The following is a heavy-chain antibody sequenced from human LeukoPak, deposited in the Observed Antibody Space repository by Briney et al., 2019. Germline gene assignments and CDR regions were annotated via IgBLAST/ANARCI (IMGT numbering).Heavy chain of an antibody. CDR1: GFTFSSYW. CDR3: ARDFSSGSYYGDYYFDY. V-gene: IGHV3-21*01. CDR2: ISRSSSYI. J-gene: IGHJ4*02. Sequence: GGSLRLSCAASGFTFSSYWMSWVRQAPGKGLEWVSSISRSSSYIFYADSVKGRFTISRDNTKNSLYLQINSLRAEDTAVYYCARDFSSGSYYGDYYFDYWGQGTLVTVSS. D-gene: IGHD1-26*01.